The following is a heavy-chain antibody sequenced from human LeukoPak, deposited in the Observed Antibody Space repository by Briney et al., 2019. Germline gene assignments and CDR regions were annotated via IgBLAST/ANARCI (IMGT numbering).Heavy chain of an antibody. CDR1: GFTFSGSA. CDR2: ISYSGANS. Sequence: PGGSLRLSCAASGFTFSGSAMSWVRQAPGEGLEWVSLISYSGANSYYTDSVRGRFTISRDNSKDTLYLQMNSLRAEDTAVYYCAREAVTRNYFDYWGQGTLVTVSS. V-gene: IGHV3-23*01. CDR3: AREAVTRNYFDY. D-gene: IGHD4-17*01. J-gene: IGHJ4*02.